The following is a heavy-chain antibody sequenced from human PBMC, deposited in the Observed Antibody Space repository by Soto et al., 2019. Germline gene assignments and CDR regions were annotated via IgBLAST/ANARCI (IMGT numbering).Heavy chain of an antibody. CDR2: IYYSGST. J-gene: IGHJ6*02. CDR3: ARQLRFLEWLLPDYYGMDV. CDR1: GGSMISYY. V-gene: IGHV4-39*01. D-gene: IGHD3-3*01. Sequence: SETLSLTCTVSGGSMISYYWGWIRQPPGKGLEWIGSIYYSGSTYYNPSLKSRVTISVDTSKNQFSLKLSSVTAADTAVYYCARQLRFLEWLLPDYYGMDVWGQGTTVTAP.